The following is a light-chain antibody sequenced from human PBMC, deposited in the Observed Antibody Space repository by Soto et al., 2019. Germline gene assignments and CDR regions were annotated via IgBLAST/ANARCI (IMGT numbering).Light chain of an antibody. CDR3: QQYGSSPRT. CDR1: QSVSSSY. J-gene: IGKJ2*01. CDR2: GVS. Sequence: EIVLTQSPGTLSLSPGERATLSCRASQSVSSSYLAWFQQKPGQAPRLLIYGVSTRATGIPDRFSGSGSGTHFILTISRLEPEDFAVYYCQQYGSSPRTFGRGTKLDI. V-gene: IGKV3-20*01.